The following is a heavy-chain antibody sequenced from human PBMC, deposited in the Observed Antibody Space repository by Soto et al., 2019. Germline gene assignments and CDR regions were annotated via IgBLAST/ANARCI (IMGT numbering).Heavy chain of an antibody. V-gene: IGHV3-30*03. D-gene: IGHD6-19*01. CDR2: ISDDGSNK. Sequence: PGGSLRLSCAASGFTFSSYGMHWVRQAPGKGQEWVAGISDDGSNKYYADSVKGRFTISRDNANNSLFLQMNSLRAEDTATYYCARDLALAGNYWGQGVLVTVSS. J-gene: IGHJ4*02. CDR3: ARDLALAGNY. CDR1: GFTFSSYG.